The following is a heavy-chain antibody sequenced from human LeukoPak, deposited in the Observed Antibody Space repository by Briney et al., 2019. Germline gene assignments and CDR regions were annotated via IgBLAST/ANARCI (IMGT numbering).Heavy chain of an antibody. J-gene: IGHJ4*02. D-gene: IGHD3-16*01. CDR1: GGTFSHYA. Sequence: ASVEVSCKASGGTFSHYAISWVRQAPGQGLEWMGGIIPIFGTANYAQKIRGRVTITADKSTRTAYMELSSLRSEDTAVYYCARHNDSRDPPHFDYWGQGTLVTVSS. CDR3: ARHNDSRDPPHFDY. CDR2: IIPIFGTA. V-gene: IGHV1-69*06.